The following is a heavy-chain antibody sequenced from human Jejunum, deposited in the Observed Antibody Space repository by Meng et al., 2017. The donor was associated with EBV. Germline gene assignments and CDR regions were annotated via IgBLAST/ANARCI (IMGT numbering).Heavy chain of an antibody. CDR3: ARVAFSYTTRSLDS. Sequence: QVQLEQRGAGLLKPSETLSLTYAVYRWSFSGYYWSWIRQHPGKGLEWIWEINHSGSTNYNPSLRSRVTISVETSKNQFSLRLNSVTAADTAVYYCARVAFSYTTRSLDSWGQGTLVTVSS. CDR1: RWSFSGYY. CDR2: INHSGST. J-gene: IGHJ4*02. D-gene: IGHD3-16*02. V-gene: IGHV4-34*02.